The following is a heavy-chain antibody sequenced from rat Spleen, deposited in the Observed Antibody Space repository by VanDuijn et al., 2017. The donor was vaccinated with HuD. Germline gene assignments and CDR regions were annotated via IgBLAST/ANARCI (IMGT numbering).Heavy chain of an antibody. J-gene: IGHJ2*01. V-gene: IGHV5-31*01. D-gene: IGHD4-2*01. CDR3: TRENWRPDY. CDR1: GITFNNYW. CDR2: ITNTGGGNT. Sequence: EVQLVESGGGQVLPGGSLKLSCVVSGITFNNYWMNWIRQAPGKGLEWVASITNTGGGNTYYRDSVKGRFTISRDNAKSTLYLQMDSLRSEDTATYYCTRENWRPDYWGQGVMVTVSS.